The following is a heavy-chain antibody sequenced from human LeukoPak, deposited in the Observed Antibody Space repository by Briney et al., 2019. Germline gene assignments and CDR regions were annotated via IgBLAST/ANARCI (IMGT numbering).Heavy chain of an antibody. CDR3: ARGGIAGRPVYYYYVDV. J-gene: IGHJ6*03. CDR1: GFTFSSYT. V-gene: IGHV3-21*01. CDR2: ISAVSTYI. D-gene: IGHD6-6*01. Sequence: PGGSLRLSCAASGFTFSSYTIHWVRQAPGKGLEWVSSISAVSTYIYYADSVKGRFTISRDNVEKSAYLELSGLTAHDTAIYYCARGGIAGRPVYYYYVDVWGKGTTVTVSS.